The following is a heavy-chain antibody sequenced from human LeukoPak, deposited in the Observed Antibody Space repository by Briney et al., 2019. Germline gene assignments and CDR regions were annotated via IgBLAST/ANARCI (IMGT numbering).Heavy chain of an antibody. V-gene: IGHV5-51*01. CDR1: GSNFPSYW. CDR3: ARVLSSSWYDLDY. D-gene: IGHD6-13*01. Sequence: KPGESLQISCKGSGSNFPSYWIAWVRQLPGKGLEWMGIIDPHDSDTRYSPSFQGQVTISADRSIITAYLQWSSLRASDTAMYYCARVLSSSWYDLDYWGQGTLVTVSS. J-gene: IGHJ4*02. CDR2: IDPHDSDT.